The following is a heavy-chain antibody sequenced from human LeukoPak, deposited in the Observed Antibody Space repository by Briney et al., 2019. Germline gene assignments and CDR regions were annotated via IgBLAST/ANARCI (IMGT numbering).Heavy chain of an antibody. V-gene: IGHV2-5*01. Sequence: SGPTLVNPTQTLTLTCTFSGFSLNTRGVAVGWIRLPPGKALEWLGLIYWNDDKRYSPSLTSRLTITKDTSKNLVVLTMTDMHPLDTATYYCAHRRGDDYLWGTSYTNWFDPWGQGTLVTVSS. CDR2: IYWNDDK. D-gene: IGHD3-16*01. J-gene: IGHJ5*02. CDR3: AHRRGDDYLWGTSYTNWFDP. CDR1: GFSLNTRGVA.